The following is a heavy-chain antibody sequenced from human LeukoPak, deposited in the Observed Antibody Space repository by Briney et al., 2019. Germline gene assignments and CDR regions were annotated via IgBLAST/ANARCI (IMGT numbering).Heavy chain of an antibody. CDR2: ISGSGGST. J-gene: IGHJ4*02. CDR3: AKETVVVPAAIGDY. Sequence: GGSLRLSCAASGFTFSSYAMSWVRQAPGKGLEWVSAISGSGGSTYYADSVKGRFTISRENSKNTLYLQMNSLRAEDTAVYYCAKETVVVPAAIGDYWGQGTLVTVSS. D-gene: IGHD2-2*01. V-gene: IGHV3-23*01. CDR1: GFTFSSYA.